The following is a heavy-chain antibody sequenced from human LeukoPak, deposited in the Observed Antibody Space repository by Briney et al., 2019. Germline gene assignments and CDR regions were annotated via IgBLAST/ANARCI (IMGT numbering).Heavy chain of an antibody. V-gene: IGHV3-30*04. CDR3: ARDHLERRPRAYYYLSGSYYPLYGMDV. Sequence: GGSLRLSCAASGFTFSSYAMFWVRQAPGKGLEWVALTSFDGSDKYYADSVKGRFTISRDNSKNTLYLEMNSLRAEDTAVYYCARDHLERRPRAYYYLSGSYYPLYGMDVWGKGTTVTVPS. J-gene: IGHJ6*04. CDR1: GFTFSSYA. CDR2: TSFDGSDK. D-gene: IGHD3-10*01.